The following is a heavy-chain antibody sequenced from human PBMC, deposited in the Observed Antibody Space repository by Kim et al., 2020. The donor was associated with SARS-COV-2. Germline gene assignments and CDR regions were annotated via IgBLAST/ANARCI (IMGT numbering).Heavy chain of an antibody. D-gene: IGHD3-10*01. V-gene: IGHV4-31*03. CDR3: ARADIRGVIIAFDY. Sequence: SETLSLTCTVSGGSISSGGYFWNWIRQHPGKGLEWIGYIFYSGSTHYNPSLKSRVTISVDTSKNEFSLKLRSVTAADTAVYFCARADIRGVIIAFDYWGQGTLVTVSS. J-gene: IGHJ4*02. CDR1: GGSISSGGYF. CDR2: IFYSGST.